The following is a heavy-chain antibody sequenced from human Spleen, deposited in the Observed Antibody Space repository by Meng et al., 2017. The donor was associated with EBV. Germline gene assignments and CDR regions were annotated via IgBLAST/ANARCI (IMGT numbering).Heavy chain of an antibody. CDR2: LIPMVGAP. Sequence: VPLVQCGGEVTKPGSSGKVSCRTSGGTFRRDAASWGRQAPGQGLEWMGGLIPMVGAPHYAQKFQGRVTIIADESTSTHSMELNSLRSEDTAMYYCASESGRGFTPDYWGQGTLVTVSS. V-gene: IGHV1-69*01. CDR3: ASESGRGFTPDY. J-gene: IGHJ4*02. CDR1: GGTFRRDA. D-gene: IGHD3-10*01.